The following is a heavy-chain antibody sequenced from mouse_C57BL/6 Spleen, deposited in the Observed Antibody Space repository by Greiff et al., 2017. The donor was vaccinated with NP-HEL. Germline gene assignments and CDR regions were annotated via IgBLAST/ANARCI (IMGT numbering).Heavy chain of an antibody. D-gene: IGHD5-5*01. CDR1: GFTFSSYA. CDR2: ISSGGDYT. CDR3: TREGDYPYWYFDV. Sequence: EVQRLEPGDGLVKPGASLKLSCAASGFTFSSYAMSWVRQTPGQRLEWVGYISSGGDYTNYADTVKGRSTMSRDNARNTLYLQMSSLTSEDTAMYYCTREGDYPYWYFDVWGTGTTVTVSS. V-gene: IGHV5-9-1*02. J-gene: IGHJ1*03.